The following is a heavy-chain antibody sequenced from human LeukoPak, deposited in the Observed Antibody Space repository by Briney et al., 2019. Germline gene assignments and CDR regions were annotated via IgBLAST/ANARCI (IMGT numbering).Heavy chain of an antibody. D-gene: IGHD2/OR15-2a*01. Sequence: GGSLRLSCAASRFTFSSYEMNWVRQAPGKGLEWVSYISGSGIKHYADSVKGRFTISRDNAKKSLDLQMSSLRDEDTAVYYCVRDRLYAFDIWGQGTMVTVSS. CDR1: RFTFSSYE. CDR2: ISGSGIK. J-gene: IGHJ3*02. CDR3: VRDRLYAFDI. V-gene: IGHV3-48*02.